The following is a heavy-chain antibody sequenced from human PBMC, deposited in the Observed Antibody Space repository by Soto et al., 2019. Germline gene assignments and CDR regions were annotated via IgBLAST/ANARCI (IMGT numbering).Heavy chain of an antibody. CDR1: GFSFSSFA. D-gene: IGHD2-8*01. CDR3: AKTRGAMIYAISVYGMDV. V-gene: IGHV3-23*01. J-gene: IGHJ6*02. Sequence: VQLLESGGGFIHPGGSLGLSGAASGFSFSSFAMNWVRQAPGKGLEWVSIISGSADSTFYADSVKGRFTISRDNSKSTLYLQINSLRAEDTAVYYCAKTRGAMIYAISVYGMDVWGQGTTVTVSS. CDR2: ISGSADST.